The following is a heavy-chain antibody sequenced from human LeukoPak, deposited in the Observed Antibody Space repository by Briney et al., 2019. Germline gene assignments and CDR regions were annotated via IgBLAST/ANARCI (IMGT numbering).Heavy chain of an antibody. V-gene: IGHV4-34*01. J-gene: IGHJ3*02. D-gene: IGHD3-22*01. CDR1: GGSFSGYY. CDR2: INHSGST. Sequence: SETLSLTCAVYGGSFSGYYWSWIRQPPGKGLEWIGEINHSGSTNYNPSLKSRVTISVDTSKNQFSLKLSSVTAADTAVYYCARARGGKRITMIVVVIPHAFDIWGQGTTVTVSS. CDR3: ARARGGKRITMIVVVIPHAFDI.